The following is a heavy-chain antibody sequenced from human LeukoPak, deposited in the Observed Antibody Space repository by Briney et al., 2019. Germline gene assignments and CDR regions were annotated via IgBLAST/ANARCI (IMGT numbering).Heavy chain of an antibody. D-gene: IGHD3-10*01. CDR1: GFTFSSYW. CDR2: IKQDGSER. CDR3: ARVGDYGSGFDF. Sequence: PGGSLRLSCAASGFTFSSYWMSWVRQAPGKGLEWVATIKQDGSERYYVDSVKGRFTISRDNAQNSLSLQMNSLRAEDAAVYYCARVGDYGSGFDFWGQGTLVTVSS. V-gene: IGHV3-7*01. J-gene: IGHJ4*02.